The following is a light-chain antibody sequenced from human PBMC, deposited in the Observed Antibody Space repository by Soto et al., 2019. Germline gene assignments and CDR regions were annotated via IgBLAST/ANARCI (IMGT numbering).Light chain of an antibody. J-gene: IGKJ1*01. Sequence: EIVLTQSPGTLSLSPGERATLSCRASQSVSSYYLAWYQHKPGQAPRLLIYGASSRATGIPDGFSGSGSGTDFTLTISRLEPEDFAVYYCQQYGSSPTWTFGQGTKVEIK. CDR2: GAS. CDR1: QSVSSYY. V-gene: IGKV3-20*01. CDR3: QQYGSSPTWT.